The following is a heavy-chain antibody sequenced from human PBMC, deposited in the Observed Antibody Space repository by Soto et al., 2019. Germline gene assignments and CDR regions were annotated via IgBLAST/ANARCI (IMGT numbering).Heavy chain of an antibody. J-gene: IGHJ6*02. CDR3: AKDQAPKQYYYYGMDV. CDR2: ISYDGSNK. Sequence: QVQLVESGGGVVQPGRSLRLSCAASGFTFSSYGMHWVRQAPGKGLEWVAVISYDGSNKYYADSVKGRFTISRDNSKNTLYLQMNSLRAEDTAVYYCAKDQAPKQYYYYGMDVWGQGTTVTVSS. CDR1: GFTFSSYG. V-gene: IGHV3-30*18.